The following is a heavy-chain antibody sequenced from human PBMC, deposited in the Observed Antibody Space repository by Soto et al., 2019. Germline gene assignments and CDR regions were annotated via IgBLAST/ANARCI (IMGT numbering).Heavy chain of an antibody. J-gene: IGHJ6*02. V-gene: IGHV4-4*07. CDR3: ARDRFLEWLLTPSGCYYGMDV. D-gene: IGHD3-3*01. CDR1: GGSISSYY. CDR2: IYTSGST. Sequence: SETLSLTCTVSGGSISSYYWSWIRQPAGKGLEWIGRIYTSGSTNYNPSLKSRVTMSVDTSKNQFSLKLSSVTAADTAVYYCARDRFLEWLLTPSGCYYGMDVWGQGTTVTVSS.